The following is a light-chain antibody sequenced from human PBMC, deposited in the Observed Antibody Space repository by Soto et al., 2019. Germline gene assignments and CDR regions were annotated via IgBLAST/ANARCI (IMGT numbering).Light chain of an antibody. CDR3: QQRSNWPLT. J-gene: IGKJ3*01. CDR2: DAS. CDR1: QSVDNY. V-gene: IGKV3-11*01. Sequence: EIVLTQSPATLSLSPGERATLSCRASQSVDNYLAWYQQKPGQAPRLLIYDASNRATGIPARFSGSGSGTVFSLIISSLEPEDFAVYYCQQRSNWPLTFGPGTKVDVK.